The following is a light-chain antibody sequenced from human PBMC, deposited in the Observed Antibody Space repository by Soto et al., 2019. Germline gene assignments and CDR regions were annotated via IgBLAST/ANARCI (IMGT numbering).Light chain of an antibody. CDR1: QSVGSN. J-gene: IGKJ1*01. CDR2: DAS. CDR3: QPYYTQWT. V-gene: IGKV3-15*01. Sequence: EIVMTQSPATLSVSPGERATLSCRASQSVGSNLAWYQQKPGQAPRLLMYDASTRATGIPARFSGSGSGTEFTLTITSLQSEAFVVDSCQPYYTQWTFGQGTKVDIK.